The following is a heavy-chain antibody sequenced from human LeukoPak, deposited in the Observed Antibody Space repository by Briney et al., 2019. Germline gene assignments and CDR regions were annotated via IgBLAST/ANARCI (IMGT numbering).Heavy chain of an antibody. V-gene: IGHV3-11*01. CDR1: GFTFSDYY. D-gene: IGHD1-26*01. CDR2: ISSSGSTI. J-gene: IGHJ4*02. Sequence: PGGSLRLSCAASGFTFSDYYMSWIRRAPGKGLEWVSYISSSGSTIYYADSVKGRFTISRDNAENSLYLQMNSLRAEDTAVYYCARAPHSGSYSHYYFDYWGQGTLVTVSS. CDR3: ARAPHSGSYSHYYFDY.